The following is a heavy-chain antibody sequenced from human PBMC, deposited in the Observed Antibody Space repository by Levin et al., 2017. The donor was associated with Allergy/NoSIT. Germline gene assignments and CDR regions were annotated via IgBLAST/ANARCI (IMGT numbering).Heavy chain of an antibody. V-gene: IGHV3-15*01. Sequence: SLILSCAASGFTFSNAWMSWVRQAPGPFLFFFFLLPLPPSFLPPASSSPVKGRFTISRDDSKNTLYLQMNSLKTEDTAVYYCTTDLSLRFLEWYGMDVWGQGTTVTVSS. J-gene: IGHJ6*02. CDR3: TTDLSLRFLEWYGMDV. CDR2: LPLPPSFLPP. CDR1: GFTFSNAW. D-gene: IGHD3-3*01.